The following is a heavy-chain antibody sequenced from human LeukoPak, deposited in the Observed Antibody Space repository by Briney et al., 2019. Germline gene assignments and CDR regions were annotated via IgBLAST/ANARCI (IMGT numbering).Heavy chain of an antibody. CDR2: ICSSGSGSNT. CDR1: GVTFSSYA. V-gene: IGHV3-23*01. J-gene: IGHJ2*01. D-gene: IGHD1-26*01. Sequence: GRSLRLSCAASGVTFSSYAMSWARQAPGKGLEWVSGICSSGSGSNTYYAYSVEGRFTICSDSSKTTLFLHMNTLRAEDTAIYCCAKDRTVGASYRYFDLWGRGTLVTVSS. CDR3: AKDRTVGASYRYFDL.